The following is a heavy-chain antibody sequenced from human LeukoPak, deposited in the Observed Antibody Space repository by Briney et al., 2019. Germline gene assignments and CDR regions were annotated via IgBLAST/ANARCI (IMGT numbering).Heavy chain of an antibody. CDR3: AGYYDSSGYSMSGYYYYYMDV. Sequence: GSLRLSCAASGFTFSSYAMSWVRQAPGKGLEWVSAISGSGGSTYYADSVKGRFTISRDNSKNTLYLQMNSLRAEDTAVYYCAGYYDSSGYSMSGYYYYYMDVWGKGTTVTVSS. CDR1: GFTFSSYA. CDR2: ISGSGGST. V-gene: IGHV3-23*01. D-gene: IGHD3-22*01. J-gene: IGHJ6*03.